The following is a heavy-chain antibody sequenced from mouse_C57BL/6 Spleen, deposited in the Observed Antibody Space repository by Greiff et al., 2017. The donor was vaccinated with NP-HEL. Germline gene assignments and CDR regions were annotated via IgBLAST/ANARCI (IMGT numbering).Heavy chain of an antibody. V-gene: IGHV1-55*01. CDR1: GYTFTSYW. Sequence: VQLQQPGAELVKPGASVKMSCKASGYTFTSYWITWVKQRPGQGLEWIGDIYPGSGSTNYNEKFKSKATLTVDTSSSTAYMQLSSLTSEDSAVYYCATGGDYSNPWFAYWGQGTLVTVSA. CDR2: IYPGSGST. J-gene: IGHJ3*01. D-gene: IGHD2-5*01. CDR3: ATGGDYSNPWFAY.